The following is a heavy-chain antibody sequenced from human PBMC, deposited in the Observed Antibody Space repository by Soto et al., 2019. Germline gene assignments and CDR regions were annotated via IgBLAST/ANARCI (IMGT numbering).Heavy chain of an antibody. CDR2: IPNTENKK. Sequence: QVHLEESGGGVVQPGTSLRLSCVASGFTFSSYGMHWVRQAPGKGLEWVAVIPNTENKKYYADSVKGRFTISRDNSQNTLLLQMNSMMSEAAAMYYWARTEGRRVRGALDIWGQGTLVTVS. D-gene: IGHD3-10*01. CDR3: ARTEGRRVRGALDI. CDR1: GFTFSSYG. V-gene: IGHV3-30-3*01. J-gene: IGHJ3*02.